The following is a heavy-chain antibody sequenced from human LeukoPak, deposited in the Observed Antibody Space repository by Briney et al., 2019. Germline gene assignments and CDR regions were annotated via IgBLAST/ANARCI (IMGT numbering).Heavy chain of an antibody. V-gene: IGHV3-7*01. CDR2: MDENGREI. CDR1: GFIFSDLS. CDR3: ARPRGCGTSRCNNFDY. D-gene: IGHD2-21*01. J-gene: IGHJ4*02. Sequence: PGGSLRLSCAVSGFIFSDLSMSWVRQAPGKGLEWVAKMDENGREIFYVDSVKGRFTISRDNAKNSLYLQMNRLRAEDTAVYYCARPRGCGTSRCNNFDYWGQGTLVTVSS.